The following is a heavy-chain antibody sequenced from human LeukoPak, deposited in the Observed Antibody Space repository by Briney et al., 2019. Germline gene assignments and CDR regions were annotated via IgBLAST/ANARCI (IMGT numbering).Heavy chain of an antibody. D-gene: IGHD3-22*01. CDR1: GFTFSSYA. V-gene: IGHV3-30-3*01. CDR2: ISYDGSNK. Sequence: PGGSLRLSCAASGFTFSSYAMHWVRQAPGKGLEWVAVISYDGSNKYYADSVKGRFTISRDNAKNSLYLQMNSLRDEDTAVYYCAREYYYDSSGPFDYWGQGTLVTVSS. CDR3: AREYYYDSSGPFDY. J-gene: IGHJ4*02.